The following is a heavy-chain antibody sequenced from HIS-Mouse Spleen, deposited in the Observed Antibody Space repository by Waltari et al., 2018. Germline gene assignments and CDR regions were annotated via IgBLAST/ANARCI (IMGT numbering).Heavy chain of an antibody. Sequence: QLQLQESGPGLVKPSETLSLTCTVHGGSISLSRYYWCWIRQPPGKGLEWIGSIYYSGRTYYNPSLKSRVTISVDTSKNQFSLKLSSVTAADTAVYYCAREIPYSSSWYDWYFDLWGRGTLVTVSS. J-gene: IGHJ2*01. CDR3: AREIPYSSSWYDWYFDL. D-gene: IGHD6-13*01. CDR1: GGSISLSRYY. CDR2: IYYSGRT. V-gene: IGHV4-39*07.